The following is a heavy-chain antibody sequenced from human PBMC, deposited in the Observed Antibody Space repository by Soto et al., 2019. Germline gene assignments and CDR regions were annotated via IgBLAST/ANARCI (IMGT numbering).Heavy chain of an antibody. CDR1: GGTFSSYA. Sequence: SVKVSCKASGGTFSSYAISWVRQAPGQGLEWMGGIIPIFGTANYAQKFQGRVTITADESTSTAYMEVSCLRSDDTAVYYWARDRGDFLMFIRTYYSVYGMDVWGQGTTVTVSS. CDR2: IIPIFGTA. V-gene: IGHV1-69*13. D-gene: IGHD3-9*01. CDR3: ARDRGDFLMFIRTYYSVYGMDV. J-gene: IGHJ6*02.